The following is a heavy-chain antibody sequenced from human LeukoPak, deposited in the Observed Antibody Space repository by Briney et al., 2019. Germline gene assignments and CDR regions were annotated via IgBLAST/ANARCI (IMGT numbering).Heavy chain of an antibody. Sequence: TPSETLSLTCTVSGGSISSYYWSWIRQPPGKGLEWIGYIYTSGTTNYNPSLKSRVTISVDTSKNQFSLKLSSVTAADTAVYYCARHWAAGIPPEYWGQGTLVTVSS. V-gene: IGHV4-4*09. CDR3: ARHWAAGIPPEY. J-gene: IGHJ4*02. CDR2: IYTSGTT. CDR1: GGSISSYY. D-gene: IGHD2-2*02.